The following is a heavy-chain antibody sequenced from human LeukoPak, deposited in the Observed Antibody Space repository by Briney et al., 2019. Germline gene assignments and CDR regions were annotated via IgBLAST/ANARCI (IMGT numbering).Heavy chain of an antibody. CDR2: ISAYDGNT. CDR3: AREIAAGGWRGFDY. Sequence: ASVKVSCKASGYTFSSYGISWVRQAPGQGLEWMGWISAYDGNTDYAQNLQGRVTMTTDTSTSTAYMELRSLRSDDTAVYYCAREIAAGGWRGFDYWGQGTLVTVSS. J-gene: IGHJ4*02. V-gene: IGHV1-18*01. CDR1: GYTFSSYG. D-gene: IGHD6-13*01.